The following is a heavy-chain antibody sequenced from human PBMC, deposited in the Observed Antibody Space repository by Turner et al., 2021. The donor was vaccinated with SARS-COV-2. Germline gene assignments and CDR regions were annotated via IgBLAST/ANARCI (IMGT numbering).Heavy chain of an antibody. CDR3: AKDLGYYGSGSH. J-gene: IGHJ4*02. D-gene: IGHD3-10*01. V-gene: IGHV3-23*01. CDR2: ISGSGGST. Sequence: EVQLLESGGGLVQPGGSLRLSCAASGFTFSSYAMSWVRQAPGKGLEWVSTISGSGGSTYYADSVKGRFTISRDNSKNTLYLQMNSLRAEDTAVYYCAKDLGYYGSGSHWGQGTLVTVSS. CDR1: GFTFSSYA.